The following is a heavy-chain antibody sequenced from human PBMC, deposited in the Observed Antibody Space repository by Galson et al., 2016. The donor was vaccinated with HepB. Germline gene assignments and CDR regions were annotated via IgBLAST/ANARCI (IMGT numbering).Heavy chain of an antibody. CDR2: IIPIFDIT. Sequence: SVKVSCKASGGTLRRYGLSWVRQAPGQGLEWMGGIIPIFDITNYAQKFQGRVTITADKTTNTVYMEMSSLRPQDTAIYYCARDRFGSNDYGGRPDYWGQGTLVTVSS. J-gene: IGHJ4*02. CDR3: ARDRFGSNDYGGRPDY. D-gene: IGHD4-23*01. V-gene: IGHV1-69*10. CDR1: GGTLRRYG.